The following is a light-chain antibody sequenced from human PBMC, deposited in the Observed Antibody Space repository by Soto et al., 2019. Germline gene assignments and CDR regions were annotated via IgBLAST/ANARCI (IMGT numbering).Light chain of an antibody. J-gene: IGKJ1*01. CDR3: QQYNNWWT. Sequence: RVMTQSPDTLSVSPGERATLSCRASETVRSNLAWYQQKPGQAPRLLIYAASTRATGIPARFIGNGSGREFTLTISSLQSEDFAVYYWQQYNNWWTFGQGTKVEIK. CDR2: AAS. V-gene: IGKV3D-15*01. CDR1: ETVRSN.